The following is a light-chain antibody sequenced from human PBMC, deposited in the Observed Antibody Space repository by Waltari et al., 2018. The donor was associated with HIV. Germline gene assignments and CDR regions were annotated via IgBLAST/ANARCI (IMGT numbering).Light chain of an antibody. V-gene: IGKV3-11*01. CDR3: QQRSNWPLT. CDR1: QSVSST. CDR2: DSS. Sequence: EIVLTKSPATLSLSPGERATLPCRASQSVSSTLAWYQQKPGQAPRLLIFDSSTRATVIPARFSGSGSGTYFTLTISSLEPEDFAVYYCQQRSNWPLTFGQGTRLEIK. J-gene: IGKJ5*01.